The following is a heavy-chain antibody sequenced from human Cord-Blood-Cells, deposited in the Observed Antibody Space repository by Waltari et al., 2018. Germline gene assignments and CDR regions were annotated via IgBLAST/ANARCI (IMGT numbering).Heavy chain of an antibody. V-gene: IGHV3-7*01. CDR2: IKQDGSEK. Sequence: EVQLVESGGGLVQPGGSLRRSCAASGLTFSSHWMSWVRQAPGKGLEWVANIKQDGSEKYYVDSVKGRFTISRDNAKNSLYLQMNSLRAEDTAVYYCARSIEGAFDIWGQGTMVTVSS. CDR1: GLTFSSHW. CDR3: ARSIEGAFDI. J-gene: IGHJ3*02.